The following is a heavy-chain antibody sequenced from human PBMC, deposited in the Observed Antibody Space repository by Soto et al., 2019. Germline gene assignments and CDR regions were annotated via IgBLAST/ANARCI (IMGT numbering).Heavy chain of an antibody. D-gene: IGHD4-17*01. Sequence: QVQLQESGPGLVKPSETLSLTCTVSGGSISSYYWSWIRQPPGKGLEWIGYIYYSGSTNYNPSLKSRVTISVDTSKNQFSLKLSSVTAADTAVYYCARDRFGDYPYYYYYGMDVWGQGTTVTVSS. J-gene: IGHJ6*02. CDR1: GGSISSYY. CDR3: ARDRFGDYPYYYYYGMDV. V-gene: IGHV4-59*01. CDR2: IYYSGST.